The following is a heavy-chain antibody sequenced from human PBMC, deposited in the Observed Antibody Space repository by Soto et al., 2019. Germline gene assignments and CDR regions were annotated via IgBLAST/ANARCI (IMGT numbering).Heavy chain of an antibody. J-gene: IGHJ4*02. D-gene: IGHD5-12*01. CDR1: NGSISNPIYY. CDR2: IYHRGNT. Sequence: PSETLSLTCTVSNGSISNPIYYWGWMRQPPGKGLEWIGSIYHRGNTYYNPSLQGRVTISVDTSKNQFSLKLSSVTAADTAVYYCARGPALKYSGYDGPLYWGQGTLVTVSS. CDR3: ARGPALKYSGYDGPLY. V-gene: IGHV4-39*07.